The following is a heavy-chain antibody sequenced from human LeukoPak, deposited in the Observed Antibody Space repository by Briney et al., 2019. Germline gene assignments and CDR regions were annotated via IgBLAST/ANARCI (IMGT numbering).Heavy chain of an antibody. CDR1: GGSFSGYY. Sequence: SETLSLTCAVYGGSFSGYYWSWIRQPPGKGLEWIGEINHSGSTYYNPPLKSRVTISVDTSKNQFSLKLSSVTAADTAVYYCAITAETVAGNWFDPWGQGTLVTVSS. CDR3: AITAETVAGNWFDP. CDR2: INHSGST. V-gene: IGHV4-34*01. J-gene: IGHJ5*02. D-gene: IGHD6-19*01.